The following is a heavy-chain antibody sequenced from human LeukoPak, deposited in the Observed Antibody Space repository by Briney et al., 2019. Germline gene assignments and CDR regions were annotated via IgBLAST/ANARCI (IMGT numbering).Heavy chain of an antibody. V-gene: IGHV3-9*01. J-gene: IGHJ4*02. D-gene: IGHD3-10*01. CDR2: ISWNSGSI. CDR1: GFTFDDYA. Sequence: PGRSLRLSCAASGFTFDDYAMHWVRQAPGKGLEWVSGISWNSGSIGYADSVKGRFTISRDNAKNSLYLQMNSLRAEDTALYYCAKAAEKYYYGSGSPDYWGQGTLVTVSS. CDR3: AKAAEKYYYGSGSPDY.